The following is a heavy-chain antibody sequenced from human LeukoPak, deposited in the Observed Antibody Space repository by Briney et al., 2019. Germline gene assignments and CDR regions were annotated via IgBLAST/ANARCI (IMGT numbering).Heavy chain of an antibody. CDR1: GFTFSSYG. J-gene: IGHJ4*02. CDR2: IWYDGSNK. V-gene: IGHV3-33*01. Sequence: GGSLRLSCAASGFTFSSYGMHWVRQAPGKGLEWVAVIWYDGSNKCYADSVKGRFTISRDNSKNTLYLQMNSLRAEDTAVYYCARAPLRYFDWLLVYWGQGTLVTVSS. CDR3: ARAPLRYFDWLLVY. D-gene: IGHD3-9*01.